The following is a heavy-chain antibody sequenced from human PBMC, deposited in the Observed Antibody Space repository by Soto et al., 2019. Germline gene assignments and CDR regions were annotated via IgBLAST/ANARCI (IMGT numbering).Heavy chain of an antibody. CDR3: AKDPNGDDVGAFDM. CDR1: GFTFSAYA. J-gene: IGHJ3*02. Sequence: DVQVLESGGGLVQPGGSLRLSCAASGFTFSAYAMSWVRQTPGKGLEWVSGISASRGRTYYANSVKGRFTISSDNGKNTLYLQMTSLRAEDTAVYYWAKDPNGDDVGAFDMWGQGTMVIVSS. CDR2: ISASRGRT. V-gene: IGHV3-23*01. D-gene: IGHD2-21*02.